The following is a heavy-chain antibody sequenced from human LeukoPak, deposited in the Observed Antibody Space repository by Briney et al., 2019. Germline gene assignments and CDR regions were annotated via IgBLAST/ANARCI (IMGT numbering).Heavy chain of an antibody. V-gene: IGHV3-74*01. CDR3: ARGPNSNWSGLDF. Sequence: GGSLRLSCTASGFFFSGHWMHWARQLPGKGLVWVSRISPTGSTTSYADSVKGRFTVSRDNAKNTLYLQVNNLRAEDTAVYYCARGPNSNWSGLDFWGQGTLLTVSS. J-gene: IGHJ4*02. D-gene: IGHD6-6*01. CDR2: ISPTGSTT. CDR1: GFFFSGHW.